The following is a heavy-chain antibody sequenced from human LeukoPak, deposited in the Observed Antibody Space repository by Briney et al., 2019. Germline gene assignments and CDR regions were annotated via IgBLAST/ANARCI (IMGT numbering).Heavy chain of an antibody. J-gene: IGHJ6*02. CDR2: IRYDGSNK. D-gene: IGHD4-17*01. CDR3: AKVPTTVTFYYYYYGMDV. CDR1: GFTFSSYG. Sequence: PGGSLRLSCAASGFTFSSYGMHWVRQAPGKGLEWVAFIRYDGSNKYYVDSVKGRFTISRDNSKNTLYLQMNSLRAEDTAVYYCAKVPTTVTFYYYYYGMDVWGQGTTVTVSS. V-gene: IGHV3-30*02.